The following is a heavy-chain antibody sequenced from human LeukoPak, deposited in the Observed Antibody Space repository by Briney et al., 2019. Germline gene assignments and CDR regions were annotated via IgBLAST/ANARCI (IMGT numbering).Heavy chain of an antibody. V-gene: IGHV1-8*01. J-gene: IGHJ4*02. CDR3: ARDEALAAAGIDY. CDR2: MNPNSGNT. D-gene: IGHD6-13*01. Sequence: GASVKVSCKASGYTFTSYDINWVRQATGQGLEWMGWMNPNSGNTGYAQKFQGRVTMTRNTSISTAYMELRSLRSDDTAVYYCARDEALAAAGIDYWGQGTLVTVSS. CDR1: GYTFTSYD.